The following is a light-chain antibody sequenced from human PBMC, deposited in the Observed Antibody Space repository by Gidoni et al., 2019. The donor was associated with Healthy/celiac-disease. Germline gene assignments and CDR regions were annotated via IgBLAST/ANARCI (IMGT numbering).Light chain of an antibody. V-gene: IGLV2-14*01. CDR1: STNVGGYNY. CDR3: SSYTSSSTLRV. J-gene: IGLJ2*01. Sequence: SALTQPASVSGSPGKSISISCTGTSTNVGGYNYIPWYQQHPGKAPKLMIYEVSKRTAGVSNRFSGSKSGNTASLTICRLQAEDEADYYCSSYTSSSTLRVFGGGTKLTVL. CDR2: EVS.